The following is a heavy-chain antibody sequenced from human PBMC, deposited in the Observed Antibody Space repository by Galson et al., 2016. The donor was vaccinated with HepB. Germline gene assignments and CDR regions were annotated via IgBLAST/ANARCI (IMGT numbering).Heavy chain of an antibody. Sequence: SLRLSCAASGFSFSNAWMSWVRQAPGKGLEWVGRIKSKTDGGTTDYAAPVKGRFTISRDDSKNTLYLQMNSLKTEDTAVYYCTTVSDSDWYAHYYYGVDVWGQGTTVTVSS. V-gene: IGHV3-15*01. D-gene: IGHD6-19*01. J-gene: IGHJ6*02. CDR1: GFSFSNAW. CDR3: TTVSDSDWYAHYYYGVDV. CDR2: IKSKTDGGTT.